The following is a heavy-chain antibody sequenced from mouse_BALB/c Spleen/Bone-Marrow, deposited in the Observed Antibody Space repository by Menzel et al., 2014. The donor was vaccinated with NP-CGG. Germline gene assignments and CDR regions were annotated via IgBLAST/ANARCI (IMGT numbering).Heavy chain of an antibody. J-gene: IGHJ2*01. V-gene: IGHV4-1*02. CDR2: INPDSRTI. D-gene: IGHD1-1*01. Sequence: EVQLVEFGGGLVQPGGSLKLSCAASGFGFSRYWMSWVRQAPGKGLEWIGEINPDSRTINYSPSLKDKFIISRDNAKNTLYLRLNKVRSEDTALYYCARPDYYGYLNYWGQGTTLTVSS. CDR3: ARPDYYGYLNY. CDR1: GFGFSRYW.